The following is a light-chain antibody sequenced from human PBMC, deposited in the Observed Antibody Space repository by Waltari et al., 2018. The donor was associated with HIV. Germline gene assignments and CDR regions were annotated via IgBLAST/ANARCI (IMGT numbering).Light chain of an antibody. CDR2: VNSDGSQ. V-gene: IGLV4-69*01. CDR1: SGHSTYA. CDR3: QTWATGIRV. J-gene: IGLJ2*01. Sequence: QLVLTQSPSASASLGASVKLTCTLSSGHSTYAIAWHQPQPAKGPRYLMRVNSDGSQDQGRGIPDRFSGSTSGSERYLTISSLQSEDEADYYCQTWATGIRVFGGGTKLTVL.